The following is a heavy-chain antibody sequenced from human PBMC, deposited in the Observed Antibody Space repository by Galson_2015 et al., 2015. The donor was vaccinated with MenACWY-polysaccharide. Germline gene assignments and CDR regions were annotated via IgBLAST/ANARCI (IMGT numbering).Heavy chain of an antibody. CDR3: ARAGTRIAAAGTGGYYALDV. CDR1: GYPFTSYG. CDR2: ISTYSGNT. Sequence: SVKVSCKASGYPFTSYGVTWVRQVPGQGLEWMGWISTYSGNTNYTQSLQGRVTLTTETSTRTAYMELRTLRSDDTATYYCARAGTRIAAAGTGGYYALDVWGQGTTVIVSS. V-gene: IGHV1-18*01. D-gene: IGHD6-13*01. J-gene: IGHJ6*02.